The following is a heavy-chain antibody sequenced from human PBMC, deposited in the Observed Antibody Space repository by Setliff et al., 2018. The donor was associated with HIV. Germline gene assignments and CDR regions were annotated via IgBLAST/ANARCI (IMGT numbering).Heavy chain of an antibody. CDR2: IIPMYSAA. V-gene: IGHV1-69*13. CDR3: VKDQEGDLWPHYFDSGAYGWFDP. D-gene: IGHD3-22*01. J-gene: IGHJ5*02. Sequence: SVKVSCKASGGTFINYAISWVRQAPGQGLEWMGGIIPMYSAANYAQKFQGRVTLTADEATRTVYMELSSLRSEDTAVYYCVKDQEGDLWPHYFDSGAYGWFDPWGQGTLVTVSS. CDR1: GGTFINYA.